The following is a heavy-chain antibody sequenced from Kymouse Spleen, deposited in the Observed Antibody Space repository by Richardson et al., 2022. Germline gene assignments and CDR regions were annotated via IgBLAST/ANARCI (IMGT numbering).Heavy chain of an antibody. CDR3: ARGGSSTGVYYYYGMDV. V-gene: IGHV4-34*01. J-gene: IGHJ6*02. Sequence: QVQLQQWGAGLLKPSETLSLTCAVYGGSFSGYYWSWIRQPPGKGLEWIGEINHSGSTNYNPSLKSRVTISVDTSKNQFSLKLSSVTAADTAVYYCARGGSSTGVYYYYGMDVWGQGTTVTVSS. CDR2: INHSGST. CDR1: GGSFSGYY. D-gene: IGHD6-6*01.